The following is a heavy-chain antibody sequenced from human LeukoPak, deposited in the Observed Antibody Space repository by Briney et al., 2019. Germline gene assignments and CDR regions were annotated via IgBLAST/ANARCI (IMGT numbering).Heavy chain of an antibody. CDR3: ARKSGSYYNSSADY. D-gene: IGHD3-10*01. CDR2: INHSGST. V-gene: IGHV4-34*01. Sequence: SETLSLTCAVYGGSFSGYYWSWIRQPPGKGLEWIGEINHSGSTNYNPSLKSRVTISVDMSKNQFSLKLSSVTAADTAVYYCARKSGSYYNSSADYWGQGTLVTVSS. J-gene: IGHJ4*02. CDR1: GGSFSGYY.